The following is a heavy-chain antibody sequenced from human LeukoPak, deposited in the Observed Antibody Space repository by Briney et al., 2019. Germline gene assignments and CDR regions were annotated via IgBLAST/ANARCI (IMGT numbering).Heavy chain of an antibody. CDR3: ARDLAPPGGYYDSSGYSGY. J-gene: IGHJ4*02. D-gene: IGHD3-22*01. CDR1: GYTFTSYY. CDR2: INPSGGST. V-gene: IGHV1-46*01. Sequence: GASVKVSCKASGYTFTSYYMHWVRQAPGQGLEWMGIINPSGGSTSYAQKFQGRVTMTRDTSTSTVYMELSSLRSEDTAVYYCARDLAPPGGYYDSSGYSGYWGQGTLVTVSS.